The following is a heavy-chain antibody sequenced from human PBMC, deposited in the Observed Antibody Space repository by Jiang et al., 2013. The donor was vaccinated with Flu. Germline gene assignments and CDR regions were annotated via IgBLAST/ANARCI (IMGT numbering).Heavy chain of an antibody. V-gene: IGHV3-30*18. J-gene: IGHJ4*02. CDR3: VKSGGRGFYYDSNGYFDK. CDR1: GFGFGTFG. CDR2: MSYDGTNI. D-gene: IGHD3-22*01. Sequence: VQLVESGGGVIQPGRSLRLSCAASGFGFGTFGMHWVRQAPGKGLEWVADMSYDGTNIYYADSVKGRFTISRDNSKNTLYLQMSSLRPEDTALYYCVKSGGRGFYYDSNGYFDKWGQGTLVTVSS.